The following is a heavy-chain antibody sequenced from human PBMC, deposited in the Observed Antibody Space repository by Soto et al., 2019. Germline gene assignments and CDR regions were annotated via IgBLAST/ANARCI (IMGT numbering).Heavy chain of an antibody. CDR1: GYTFTSYG. CDR2: ISAYNGNT. J-gene: IGHJ6*02. Sequence: ASVKVSCKASGYTFTSYGISWVRQAPGQGLEWMGWISAYNGNTNYAQKLQGRVTMTTDTSTSTAYMELRSLRSDDTAVYYCARDLFPTPGGLYYYYYGMDVWGQGTTVTVSS. V-gene: IGHV1-18*01. D-gene: IGHD2-2*01. CDR3: ARDLFPTPGGLYYYYYGMDV.